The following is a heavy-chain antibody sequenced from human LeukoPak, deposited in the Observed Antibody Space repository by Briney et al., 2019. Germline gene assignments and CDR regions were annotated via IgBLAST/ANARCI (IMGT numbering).Heavy chain of an antibody. CDR2: IIPILGIA. J-gene: IGHJ5*02. Sequence: SVKVSCKASGGTFSSYAISWVRQAPGQGLEWMGRIIPILGIANYAQKFQGRVTITADKSTSTAYMELSSLRSEDTAVYYCARSSQWELLNNRFDPWGQGTLVTVSS. CDR1: GGTFSSYA. D-gene: IGHD1-26*01. V-gene: IGHV1-69*04. CDR3: ARSSQWELLNNRFDP.